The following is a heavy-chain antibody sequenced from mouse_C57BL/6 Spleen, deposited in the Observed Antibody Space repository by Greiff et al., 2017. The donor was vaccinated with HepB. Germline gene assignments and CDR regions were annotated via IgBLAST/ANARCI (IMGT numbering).Heavy chain of an antibody. V-gene: IGHV8-12*01. CDR1: GFSLSTSGMG. CDR2: IYWDDDK. D-gene: IGHD1-1*01. J-gene: IGHJ4*01. Sequence: QVTLKESGPGILQSSQTLSLTCSFSGFSLSTSGMGVSWIRQPSGKGLEWLAHIYWDDDKRYNPSLKSRLTISKDTSRNQVFLKITSVDTADTATYYCARKGYYGSSSYYAMDYWGQGTSVTVSS. CDR3: ARKGYYGSSSYYAMDY.